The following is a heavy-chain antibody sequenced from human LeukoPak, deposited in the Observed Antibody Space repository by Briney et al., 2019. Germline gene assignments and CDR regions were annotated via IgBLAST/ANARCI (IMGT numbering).Heavy chain of an antibody. V-gene: IGHV3-49*03. J-gene: IGHJ4*02. Sequence: GGSLRLSCTASGFTFGDYAMSWFRQAPGKGLEWVGFIRSKAYGGTTEYAASVKGRFTISRDDSKSIAYLQMNSLRAEDTAVYYCAKDEADGITIFGVVEYYFDYWGQGTLVTVSS. CDR2: IRSKAYGGTT. D-gene: IGHD3-3*01. CDR1: GFTFGDYA. CDR3: AKDEADGITIFGVVEYYFDY.